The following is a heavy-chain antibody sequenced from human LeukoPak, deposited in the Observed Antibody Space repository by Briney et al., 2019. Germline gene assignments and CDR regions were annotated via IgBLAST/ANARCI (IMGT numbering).Heavy chain of an antibody. Sequence: PSETLSLTCTVSGGSISSYYWSWIRQPPGKGLEWIGYIYYSGSTNYNPSLKSRVTISEDTSKNQFSLKLSSVTAADTAVYYCARQGDWYGSGSGWFDPWGQGTLVTVSS. CDR2: IYYSGST. CDR3: ARQGDWYGSGSGWFDP. CDR1: GGSISSYY. D-gene: IGHD3-10*01. J-gene: IGHJ5*02. V-gene: IGHV4-59*08.